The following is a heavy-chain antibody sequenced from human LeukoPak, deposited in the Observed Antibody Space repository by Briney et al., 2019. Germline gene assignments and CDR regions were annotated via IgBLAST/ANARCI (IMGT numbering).Heavy chain of an antibody. CDR2: MKQDGREQ. D-gene: IGHD6-19*01. V-gene: IGHV3-7*01. CDR1: GFTFSSYW. CDR3: ARGGGSGRWGSAFDM. J-gene: IGHJ3*02. Sequence: GGSLRLSCAASGFTFSSYWMSWVRQAPGKGLEWVANMKQDGREQYYVDSVKGRFTISRDNAKNSVYLQMNSLRDDDTALYYCARGGGSGRWGSAFDMWGQGTMVTVSS.